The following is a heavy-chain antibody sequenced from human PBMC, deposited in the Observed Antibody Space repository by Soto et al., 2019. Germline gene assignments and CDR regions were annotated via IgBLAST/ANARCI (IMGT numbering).Heavy chain of an antibody. CDR1: GYTFSTSA. Sequence: EVQLLESGGGLVQPGGSLRLSCAAFGYTFSTSAMYWVRQAPGKGLECVSAISARADFIYYGESVKGRFTISRDNSKNTLFLQMNSLRVEDTAVYYCAKTNPMVRGDFGDFDCWGQGTLVTVSP. D-gene: IGHD3-10*01. CDR2: ISARADFI. J-gene: IGHJ4*02. CDR3: AKTNPMVRGDFGDFDC. V-gene: IGHV3-23*01.